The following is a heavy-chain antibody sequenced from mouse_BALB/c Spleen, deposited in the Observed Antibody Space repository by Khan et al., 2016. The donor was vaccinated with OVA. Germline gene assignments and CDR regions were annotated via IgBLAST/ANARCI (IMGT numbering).Heavy chain of an antibody. J-gene: IGHJ3*01. V-gene: IGHV5-12*01. D-gene: IGHD1-1*02. Sequence: EVELVESGGGFMQPGGSLPLSCAPSGFTFTDYYMYWVRQTPEKRLEWVASISNRGTTPYYSDTVRGRFTISIANAQHTLDLKLSRLKAEETAMYYCAREGDGGGLAYWGQGTLVTVSA. CDR1: GFTFTDYY. CDR2: ISNRGTTP. CDR3: AREGDGGGLAY.